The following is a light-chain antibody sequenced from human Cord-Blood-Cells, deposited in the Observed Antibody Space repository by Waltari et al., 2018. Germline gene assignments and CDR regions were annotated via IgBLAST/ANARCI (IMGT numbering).Light chain of an antibody. Sequence: AIRITQSPSSLSAYTGDRVTITCRASQGISSYLAWYQQKPGKAPKLLIYAASTLQSGVPSRFSGSGSGTDFTLTISCLQSEDFATYYCQQYYSYPYTFGQGTKLEIK. CDR3: QQYYSYPYT. CDR1: QGISSY. CDR2: AAS. V-gene: IGKV1-8*01. J-gene: IGKJ2*01.